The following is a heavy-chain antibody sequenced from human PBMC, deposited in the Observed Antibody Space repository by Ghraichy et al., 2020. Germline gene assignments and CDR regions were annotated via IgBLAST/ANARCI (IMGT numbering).Heavy chain of an antibody. CDR1: GSSISSYY. CDR2: IYYSGST. D-gene: IGHD2-15*01. V-gene: IGHV4-59*01. Sequence: SETLSLTCTVSGSSISSYYWSWIRQPPGKGLEWIGYIYYSGSTNYNPSLKSRVTISVDTSKNQFSLKLSSVTAADTAVYYCARIHCSGGSCYGGDFDYWGQGTLVTVSS. CDR3: ARIHCSGGSCYGGDFDY. J-gene: IGHJ4*02.